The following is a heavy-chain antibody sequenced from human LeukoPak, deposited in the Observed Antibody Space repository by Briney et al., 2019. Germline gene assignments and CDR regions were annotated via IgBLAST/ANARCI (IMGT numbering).Heavy chain of an antibody. J-gene: IGHJ4*02. D-gene: IGHD3-3*01. Sequence: GGSLRLSCAASGFTFSGSAMHWVRQASGKGLEWVGRIRSKANSYATAYAASVKGRFTISRDDSKNMAYLQMNSLKTEGTAVYYCTYAFWSGYYTRNFDYWGQGTLVTVSS. CDR1: GFTFSGSA. V-gene: IGHV3-73*01. CDR2: IRSKANSYAT. CDR3: TYAFWSGYYTRNFDY.